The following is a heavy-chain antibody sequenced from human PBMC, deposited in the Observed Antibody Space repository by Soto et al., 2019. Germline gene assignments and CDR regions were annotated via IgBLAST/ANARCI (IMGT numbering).Heavy chain of an antibody. CDR3: ARFREGIAAAAHTPGYYYYGMDV. CDR1: GYSFTSYW. V-gene: IGHV5-51*01. CDR2: IYPGDSDT. Sequence: PGESLKISCKGSGYSFTSYWIGWVRQMPGKGLEWMGIIYPGDSDTRYSPSFQGQVTISADKSISTAYLQWSSLKASDTAMYYCARFREGIAAAAHTPGYYYYGMDVWGQGTTVTVSS. D-gene: IGHD6-13*01. J-gene: IGHJ6*02.